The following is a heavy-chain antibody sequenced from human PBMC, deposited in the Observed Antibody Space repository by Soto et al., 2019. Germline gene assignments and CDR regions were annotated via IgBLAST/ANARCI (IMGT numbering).Heavy chain of an antibody. J-gene: IGHJ5*02. D-gene: IGHD3-10*01. CDR1: GFTFSNFA. Sequence: EVQLLDSGGGLVQPGGSLRLSCAASGFTFSNFAMGWVRQAPGEGLEWVSAISGSGGGTYYADSVKGRFTISKDTSKSQVVLSMTNMDPVDTATYYCTRIEKGSATYTWGQGTLVTVSS. CDR3: TRIEKGSATYT. V-gene: IGHV3-23*01. CDR2: ISGSGGGT.